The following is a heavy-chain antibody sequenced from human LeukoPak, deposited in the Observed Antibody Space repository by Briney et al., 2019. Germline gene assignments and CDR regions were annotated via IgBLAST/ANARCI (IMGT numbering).Heavy chain of an antibody. Sequence: KSGGSLRLSCAASGFTFSDYYMSWIRQAPVKGPEWVSYISSSSSYTDYADSVKGRFTISRDNAKNSLNLQMNSLRAEDTAVYYCARDSGYSGYSDYWGQGTLVTVSS. V-gene: IGHV3-11*05. CDR1: GFTFSDYY. CDR3: ARDSGYSGYSDY. D-gene: IGHD5-12*01. CDR2: ISSSSSYT. J-gene: IGHJ4*02.